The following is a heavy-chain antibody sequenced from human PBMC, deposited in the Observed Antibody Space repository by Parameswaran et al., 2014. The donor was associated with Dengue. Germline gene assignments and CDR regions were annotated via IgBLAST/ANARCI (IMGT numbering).Heavy chain of an antibody. D-gene: IGHD3-3*01. V-gene: IGHV3-7*01. J-gene: IGHJ4*02. CDR3: ARDLGVAHYN. Sequence: RWIRQPPGKGLEWVANIKQDGSEKNYVDSVKGRFTISRDNAKNSLYLQMNSLRAEDTAVYYCARDLGVAHYNWGQGTLVTVSS. CDR2: IKQDGSEK.